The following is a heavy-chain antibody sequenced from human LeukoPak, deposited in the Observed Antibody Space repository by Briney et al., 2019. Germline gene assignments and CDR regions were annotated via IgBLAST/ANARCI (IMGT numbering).Heavy chain of an antibody. CDR1: GSTFSSYS. D-gene: IGHD3-10*01. CDR2: ISSSSSYI. Sequence: GGSLRLSCAASGSTFSSYSMNWVRQAPGKGLEWVSSISSSSSYIYYADSVKGRFTISRDNAKNSLYLQMNSLRAEDTAVYYCARELYYGSGSYLASDTGFFDYWGQGTLVTVSS. V-gene: IGHV3-21*01. J-gene: IGHJ4*02. CDR3: ARELYYGSGSYLASDTGFFDY.